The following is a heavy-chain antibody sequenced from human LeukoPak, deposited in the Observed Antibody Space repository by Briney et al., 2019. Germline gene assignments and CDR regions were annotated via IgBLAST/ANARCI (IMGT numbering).Heavy chain of an antibody. CDR1: GFTFTTYA. CDR3: AKWGDYDVLTGYYVSDY. Sequence: GGSLRPSCAASGFTFTTYAMGWVRQAPGEGLEWVSAITGGGSGIYYADSMKSRFTISRDNSKNTLYLQINSLRAEDTAVYYCAKWGDYDVLTGYYVSDYWGQGTLVTVSS. J-gene: IGHJ4*02. D-gene: IGHD3-9*01. V-gene: IGHV3-23*01. CDR2: ITGGGSGI.